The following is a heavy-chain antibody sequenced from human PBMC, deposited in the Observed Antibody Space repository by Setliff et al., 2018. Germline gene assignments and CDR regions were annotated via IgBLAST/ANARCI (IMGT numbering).Heavy chain of an antibody. J-gene: IGHJ4*02. CDR2: VNVDGSTT. Sequence: PGGSLRLSCAASGFTLSNFYMHWVRQAPGRGLVWVSHVNVDGSTTTNADAVKGRFTISRDNAKNSVYLQVNSLRAEDTAVYYCARGLGKGTVDYWGQGTLVTVSS. V-gene: IGHV3-74*01. D-gene: IGHD3-16*01. CDR3: ARGLGKGTVDY. CDR1: GFTLSNFY.